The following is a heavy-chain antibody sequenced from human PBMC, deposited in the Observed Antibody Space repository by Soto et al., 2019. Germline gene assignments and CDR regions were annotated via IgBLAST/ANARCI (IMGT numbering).Heavy chain of an antibody. CDR1: GGPFSSYA. CDR3: ARYVPAAGYYYGMDV. Sequence: QVQLVQSGAEVKKTGSSVKVSCKASGGPFSSYAFSWVRQSTGQGLEWMGGIIPIFGTANYAQKFQGRVTSTADESPSTAYMELSSLRSEDTAVYYCARYVPAAGYYYGMDVWGQGTTVTVSS. CDR2: IIPIFGTA. D-gene: IGHD2-2*01. V-gene: IGHV1-69*12. J-gene: IGHJ6*02.